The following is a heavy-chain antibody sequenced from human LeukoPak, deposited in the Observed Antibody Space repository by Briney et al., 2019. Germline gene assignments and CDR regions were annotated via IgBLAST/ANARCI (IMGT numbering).Heavy chain of an antibody. V-gene: IGHV3-30*03. CDR1: GFTFSSYG. CDR3: ARGLSGHSIFGSGLSDY. CDR2: ISYDASNN. D-gene: IGHD3-22*01. Sequence: GGSLRLSCAASGFTFSSYGMRWVRQAPGKGLEWMAVISYDASNNYYADSVKGRFTISRDNSENTLYLQMNSLRPEDTAVYYCARGLSGHSIFGSGLSDYWGRGTLVTVSS. J-gene: IGHJ4*02.